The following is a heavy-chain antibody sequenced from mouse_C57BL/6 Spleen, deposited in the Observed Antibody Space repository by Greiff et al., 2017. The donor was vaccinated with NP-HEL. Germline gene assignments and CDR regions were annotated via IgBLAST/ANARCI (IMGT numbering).Heavy chain of an antibody. CDR3: AKGVTTGGSAWFAY. CDR1: GYTFTSYW. D-gene: IGHD2-2*01. CDR2: IHLNSGST. J-gene: IGHJ3*01. V-gene: IGHV1-64*01. Sequence: QVQLQQSGAELVKPGASVKLSCKASGYTFTSYWMHWVKQRPGQGLEWIGMIHLNSGSTNYNEKFKSKATLTVDKSSSTAYMQLSSLTSEDSAVYYGAKGVTTGGSAWFAYWGQGTLVTVSA.